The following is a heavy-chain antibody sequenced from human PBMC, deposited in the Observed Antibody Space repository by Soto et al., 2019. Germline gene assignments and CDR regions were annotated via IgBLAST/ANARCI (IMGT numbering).Heavy chain of an antibody. CDR3: ARGHHSLDV. CDR1: GFTFSDHY. Sequence: QAQLVESGGGLAKPGGSLRLSCAASGFTFSDHYMSWIRQAPGKGLEWISYINPSGTNTDYAESVKGRFTISRDNAENSLYLQMNSLRAEETALYYCARGHHSLDVWGQGATVTVSS. J-gene: IGHJ6*02. D-gene: IGHD4-4*01. CDR2: INPSGTNT. V-gene: IGHV3-11*06.